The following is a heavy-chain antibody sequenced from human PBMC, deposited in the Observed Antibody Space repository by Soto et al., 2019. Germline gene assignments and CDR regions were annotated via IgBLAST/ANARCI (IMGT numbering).Heavy chain of an antibody. CDR1: GFTVSSNY. Sequence: PGGSLRLSCAASGFTVSSNYMSWVRQAPGKGLEWVSFISGGGHNTYYTPSVKGRFTISRDDFKNTLYLQMNSLRTEDTAMYYCAKLRDFVVLPAGILDYWGPGTLVTVSS. D-gene: IGHD2-8*01. V-gene: IGHV3-53*01. CDR2: ISGGGHNT. J-gene: IGHJ4*02. CDR3: AKLRDFVVLPAGILDY.